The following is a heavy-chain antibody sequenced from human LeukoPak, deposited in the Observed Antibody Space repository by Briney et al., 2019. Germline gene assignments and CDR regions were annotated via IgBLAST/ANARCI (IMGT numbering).Heavy chain of an antibody. CDR3: AISRGYSYGFEGVFDY. CDR2: ISAYNGNT. CDR1: GYTFTSYG. Sequence: ASVKVSCKASGYTFTSYGISWVRQAPGQGLEWMGWISAYNGNTNYAQKLQGRVTMTTDTSTSTAYMELRSLRSDDTAVYYCAISRGYSYGFEGVFDYWGQGTLVTVSS. D-gene: IGHD5-18*01. J-gene: IGHJ4*02. V-gene: IGHV1-18*01.